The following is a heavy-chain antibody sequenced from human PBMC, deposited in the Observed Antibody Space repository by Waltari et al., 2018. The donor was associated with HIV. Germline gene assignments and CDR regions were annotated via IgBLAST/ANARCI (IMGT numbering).Heavy chain of an antibody. J-gene: IGHJ3*01. V-gene: IGHV3-33*01. D-gene: IGHD6-13*01. CDR3: ARVPFASSWTAPSFDV. CDR1: ALRPRHLA. Sequence: HAQPVASGGTVVRPGSARNISSPAFALRPRHLATAWVRQAPGKGLQWVAVIRYDGSKKQYSDSVQGRFTISKDNSKNTLFLQMNSLRVEDTAVYFCARVPFASSWTAPSFDVWGLGTRFTVSS. CDR2: IRYDGSKK.